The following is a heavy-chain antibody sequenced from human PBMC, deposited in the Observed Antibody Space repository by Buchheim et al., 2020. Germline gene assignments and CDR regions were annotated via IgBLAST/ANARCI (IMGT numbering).Heavy chain of an antibody. CDR2: IYYSGST. Sequence: QVQLQESGPGLVKPSQTLSLTCTVSGGSISSGGYYWSWIRQHPGKGLEWIGSIYYSGSTYYNPSLKSRVTISVDTSKNPFSLKLSSVTAADTAVYYCARAPAEVEMDQMWWFDPWGQGTL. J-gene: IGHJ5*02. D-gene: IGHD5-24*01. CDR1: GGSISSGGYY. CDR3: ARAPAEVEMDQMWWFDP. V-gene: IGHV4-31*03.